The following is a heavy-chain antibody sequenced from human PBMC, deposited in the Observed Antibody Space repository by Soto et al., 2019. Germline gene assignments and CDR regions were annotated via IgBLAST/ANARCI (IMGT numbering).Heavy chain of an antibody. Sequence: SETLSLTCTVSGGSISGTTFYWGWIRQPPGKGLECLGRVYYTGSTYYNPSLKSRITISVDTSKNQFSLRLSSVTAADTAVYYCATSSGYYNFDYWGLGTLVTVSS. CDR2: VYYTGST. CDR3: ATSSGYYNFDY. D-gene: IGHD3-22*01. J-gene: IGHJ4*02. CDR1: GGSISGTTFY. V-gene: IGHV4-39*01.